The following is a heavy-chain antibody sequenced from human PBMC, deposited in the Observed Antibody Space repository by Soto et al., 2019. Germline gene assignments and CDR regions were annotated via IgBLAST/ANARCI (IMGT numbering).Heavy chain of an antibody. CDR1: GITFTSYW. J-gene: IGHJ4*02. V-gene: IGHV3-74*01. CDR2: INSDGSSI. Sequence: EVQVVESGGGLVQPGGSLRLSCAASGITFTSYWMHWVRQVPGKGLVWVSRINSDGSSINYADSVKGRFTISRENAKNTLYLQMNSLRVDDTAVYYCARWTQSSGTPQAYWGQGTLVTVSS. D-gene: IGHD6-25*01. CDR3: ARWTQSSGTPQAY.